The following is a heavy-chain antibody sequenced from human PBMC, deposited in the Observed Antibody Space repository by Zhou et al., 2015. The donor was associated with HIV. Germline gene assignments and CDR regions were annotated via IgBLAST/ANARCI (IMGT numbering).Heavy chain of an antibody. V-gene: IGHV1-69*08. D-gene: IGHD3-10*01. J-gene: IGHJ4*02. CDR3: ARDSESSI. Sequence: QVQLVQSGAEVKKPGSSVKVSCKASGGTFNSYTISWVRQAPGQGLEWMGRFIPLLGIANYAQKFQGRVTITADKSTSTAYMELSSLRSEDTAVYYCARDSESSIWGQGTLVTVSS. CDR1: GGTFNSYT. CDR2: FIPLLGIA.